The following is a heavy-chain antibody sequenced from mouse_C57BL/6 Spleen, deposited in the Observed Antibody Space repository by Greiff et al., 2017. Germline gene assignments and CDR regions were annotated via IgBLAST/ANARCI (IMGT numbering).Heavy chain of an antibody. CDR1: GYTFTSYW. D-gene: IGHD2-13*01. V-gene: IGHV1-74*01. J-gene: IGHJ4*01. CDR2: IHPSDSDT. Sequence: QVQLQQPGAELVKPGASVKVSCKASGYTFTSYWMHWVKQRPGQGLEWIGGIHPSDSDTNYNQKFKGKATLTVDKSSSTAYMQLSSLTSEDSAVYYCARGGDARAMDYWGQGTSVTVSS. CDR3: ARGGDARAMDY.